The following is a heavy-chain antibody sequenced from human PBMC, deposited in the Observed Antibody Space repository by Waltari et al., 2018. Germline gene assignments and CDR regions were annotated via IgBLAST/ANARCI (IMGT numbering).Heavy chain of an antibody. J-gene: IGHJ5*02. Sequence: QVQLVESGGGVVQPGRSLRLSCAASGFTFSSYGMHWVRQAPGKGLEWVAVISYDGRNKYYADSVKGRFTISRDNSKNTLYLQMNSLRAEDTAVYYCAKDHYNWNVGGWFDPWGQGTLVTVSS. V-gene: IGHV3-30*18. D-gene: IGHD1-20*01. CDR3: AKDHYNWNVGGWFDP. CDR2: ISYDGRNK. CDR1: GFTFSSYG.